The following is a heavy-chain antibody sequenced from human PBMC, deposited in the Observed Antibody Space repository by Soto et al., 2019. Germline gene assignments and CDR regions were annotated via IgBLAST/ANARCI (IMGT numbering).Heavy chain of an antibody. CDR1: GFAFSSYA. CDR3: GRCSSTSCHLGSDY. Sequence: QVQLVESGGGVVQPGTSLRLSCVACGFAFSSYAMNWFRQAPGKGLEWVALISYDGSNKYYADSVKGRFTISRDSSKNTLYLQMNSLRDADTAFYYCGRCSSTSCHLGSDYWGQGTLVTVSS. J-gene: IGHJ4*02. D-gene: IGHD2-2*01. V-gene: IGHV3-30-3*01. CDR2: ISYDGSNK.